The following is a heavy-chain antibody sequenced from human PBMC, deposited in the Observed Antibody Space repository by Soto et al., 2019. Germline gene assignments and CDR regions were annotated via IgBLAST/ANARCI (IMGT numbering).Heavy chain of an antibody. CDR1: GDSVSDNRAA. J-gene: IGHJ6*04. D-gene: IGHD2-21*01. CDR3: ARDLSVALDV. Sequence: SPTLSLTCVISGDSVSDNRAAWNWIRQSPSRGLEWLGRTYYRSKWYNDYAVFVKGRITINPDTSKNQFSLQLNSVTPEDTAVYYCARDLSVALDVWGKGTTVTVSS. V-gene: IGHV6-1*01. CDR2: TYYRSKWYN.